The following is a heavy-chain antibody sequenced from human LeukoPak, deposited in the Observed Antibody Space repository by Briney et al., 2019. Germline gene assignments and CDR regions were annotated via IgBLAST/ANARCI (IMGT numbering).Heavy chain of an antibody. CDR2: IYYSGST. J-gene: IGHJ4*02. Sequence: PSETLSLTCTVSGGSISSYYWSWIRQPPGKGLEWIGYIYYSGSTDYNPSLKSRVTISVDTSKNQFSLKLSSVTAADTAVYYCARAGNVLLWFGEFNYWGQGTLVTVSS. CDR1: GGSISSYY. CDR3: ARAGNVLLWFGEFNY. V-gene: IGHV4-59*12. D-gene: IGHD3-10*01.